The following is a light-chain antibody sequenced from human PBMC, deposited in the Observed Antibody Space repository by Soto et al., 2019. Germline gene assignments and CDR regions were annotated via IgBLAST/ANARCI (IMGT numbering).Light chain of an antibody. J-gene: IGLJ1*01. CDR2: GVS. V-gene: IGLV2-14*01. CDR1: SGDGVGYNF. Sequence: QSVLTQPASVSVSPGQSVTISCTGTSGDGVGYNFVSCYQQVPGEVPTLIIYGVSHRPSGVSDRFSGSKSGNTASLTVSGLQTEDEGDYYCSSYTSTRCYVFGTGTNVTVL. CDR3: SSYTSTRCYV.